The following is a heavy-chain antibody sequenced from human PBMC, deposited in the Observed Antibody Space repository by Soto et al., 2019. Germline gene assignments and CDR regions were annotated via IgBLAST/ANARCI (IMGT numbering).Heavy chain of an antibody. CDR1: GFTFSSYG. V-gene: IGHV3-33*01. CDR2: IWYDGSNK. Sequence: GGALRLSCAAAGFTFSSYGMHWVRQAPGKGLEWMAVIWYDGSNKYYADSVKGRFTISRDNSKNTLYLQMNSLRAEDTSVYYCARGSGWFRDAFDIWGQGTMVTVSS. J-gene: IGHJ3*02. CDR3: ARGSGWFRDAFDI. D-gene: IGHD6-19*01.